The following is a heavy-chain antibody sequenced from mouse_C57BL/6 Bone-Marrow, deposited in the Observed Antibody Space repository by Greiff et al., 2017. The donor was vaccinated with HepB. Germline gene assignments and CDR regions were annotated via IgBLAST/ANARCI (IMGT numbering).Heavy chain of an antibody. CDR2: TFYSGIT. CDR1: GFSINSDCY. D-gene: IGHD1-1*01. J-gene: IGHJ1*03. Sequence: VQLQQSGPSLVRPSQTLSLTCTVTGFSINSDCYWIWIRQFPGNKLEYIGYTFYSGITYYNPSLESRTYITRDTSKNQFSLKLSSVTTEDTATYYCARETYYGSSYGGYWYFDVWGTGTTVTVSS. CDR3: ARETYYGSSYGGYWYFDV. V-gene: IGHV3-3*01.